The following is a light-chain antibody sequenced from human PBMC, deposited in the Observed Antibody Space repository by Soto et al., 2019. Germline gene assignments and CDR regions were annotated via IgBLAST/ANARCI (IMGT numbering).Light chain of an antibody. CDR1: QGISSY. V-gene: IGKV1-8*01. CDR2: AAS. CDR3: QQVKTYPRT. Sequence: AIRMTQSPSSLSASTGDRVTITCRASQGISSYLAWYQQKPGKAPKLLIYAASTLHSGVPSRFSGRKSGTQFTLTIDSLQPEDFATYYCQQVKTYPRTFGGGTKV. J-gene: IGKJ4*01.